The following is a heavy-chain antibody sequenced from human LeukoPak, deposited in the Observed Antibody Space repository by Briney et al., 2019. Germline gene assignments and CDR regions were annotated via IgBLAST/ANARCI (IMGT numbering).Heavy chain of an antibody. J-gene: IGHJ4*02. V-gene: IGHV1-2*02. D-gene: IGHD2-21*02. CDR1: GYTFTGNH. CDR3: ARGGSTDSIHSCGGNCYFLDY. Sequence: EASVKVSCKASGYTFTGNHMHWARQAPGQGLEWMGWINPNSGGTNYAQKFQGRVIMTRDTSISTAYMELSRLGSDDTAVYYCARGGSTDSIHSCGGNCYFLDYWGQGTLVTVSS. CDR2: INPNSGGT.